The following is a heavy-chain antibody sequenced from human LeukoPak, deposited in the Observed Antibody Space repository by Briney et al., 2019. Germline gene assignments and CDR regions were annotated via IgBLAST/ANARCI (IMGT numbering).Heavy chain of an antibody. Sequence: SETLSLTCTVSGGSISSYYWSWIRQPPGKGLEWIGSIYYSGSTYYNPSLKSRVTISVDTSKNQFSLKLSSVTAADTAVYYCARRYPLVTWGAFDYWGQGTLVTVSS. J-gene: IGHJ4*02. CDR1: GGSISSYY. D-gene: IGHD3-16*01. CDR3: ARRYPLVTWGAFDY. V-gene: IGHV4-59*05. CDR2: IYYSGST.